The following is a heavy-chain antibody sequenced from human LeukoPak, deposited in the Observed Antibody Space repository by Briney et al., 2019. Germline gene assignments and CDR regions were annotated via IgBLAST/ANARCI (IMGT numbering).Heavy chain of an antibody. CDR1: GDXVSSNRAA. V-gene: IGHV6-1*01. D-gene: IGHD3-3*01. CDR2: TYCTSKWYN. Sequence: SQTLSLTCAISGDXVSSNRAAWNWFKQSPSRGLEWLGRTYCTSKWYNDYAVSVKSRITVNPDTSKNQFSLHLNSVTPEDTAVYYCARQGFRRFDPWGQGTLVTVSS. CDR3: ARQGFRRFDP. J-gene: IGHJ5*02.